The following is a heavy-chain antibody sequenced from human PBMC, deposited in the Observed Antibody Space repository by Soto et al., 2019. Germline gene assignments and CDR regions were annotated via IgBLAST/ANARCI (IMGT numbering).Heavy chain of an antibody. V-gene: IGHV3-7*01. CDR3: ARANPSWSPPHYYFDY. CDR1: GFTFSSYW. J-gene: IGHJ4*02. D-gene: IGHD6-13*01. CDR2: IKQDGSEK. Sequence: EVQLVESGGGLVQPGGSLRLSCAASGFTFSSYWMSWVRQAPGKGLEWVANIKQDGSEKYYVDSVKGRFTISRDNAENSLYLQMNSLRAEDTAVYYCARANPSWSPPHYYFDYWGQGTLVTVYS.